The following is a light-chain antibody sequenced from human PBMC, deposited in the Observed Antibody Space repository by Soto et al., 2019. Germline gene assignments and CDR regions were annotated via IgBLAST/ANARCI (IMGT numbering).Light chain of an antibody. Sequence: QSVLTQPASVSGSPGQSITISCTGTSSDVGYYNYVSWYQQHPGKAPKLMIYDVRNRPSGVSNRFSGSKSGNTASLTISGLQAEDEADYSCSSYTSSSTYVFGTGTKVTVL. J-gene: IGLJ1*01. CDR2: DVR. CDR3: SSYTSSSTYV. CDR1: SSDVGYYNY. V-gene: IGLV2-14*03.